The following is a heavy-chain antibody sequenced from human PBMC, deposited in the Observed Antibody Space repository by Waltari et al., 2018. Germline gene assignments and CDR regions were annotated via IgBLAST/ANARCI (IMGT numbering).Heavy chain of an antibody. J-gene: IGHJ4*02. CDR3: ASSLYGDYTQIWGRVFDY. D-gene: IGHD4-17*01. Sequence: VQLLESGGGLVQSGGSLRLSCAASGFTFRSCAMNWFRQAPGNGVEWVSVIMGSGGRTGYADSVKGRFTISRDNSKNTLYLQMNNLRVEDTAVYYCASSLYGDYTQIWGRVFDYWGQGTLVTVSS. CDR1: GFTFRSCA. CDR2: IMGSGGRT. V-gene: IGHV3-23*01.